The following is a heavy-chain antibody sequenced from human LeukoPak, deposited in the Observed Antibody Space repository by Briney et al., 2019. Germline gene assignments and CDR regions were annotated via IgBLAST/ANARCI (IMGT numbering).Heavy chain of an antibody. Sequence: SVKVSCKASGGTFSNHAFSWVRQAPGQGPEWMGGITPMFGTAKYAQKFQGRVTITADESTSTAYMELSSLRSEDTAVYYCARDSSDFRSLIPHWGQGTLVTVSS. CDR3: ARDSSDFRSLIPH. CDR2: ITPMFGTA. J-gene: IGHJ1*01. D-gene: IGHD3-3*01. V-gene: IGHV1-69*01. CDR1: GGTFSNHA.